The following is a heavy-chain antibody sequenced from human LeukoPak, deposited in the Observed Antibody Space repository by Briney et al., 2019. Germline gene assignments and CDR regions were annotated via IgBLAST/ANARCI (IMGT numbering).Heavy chain of an antibody. CDR3: ARTTEGGYTYGYFYYYYMDV. D-gene: IGHD5-18*01. Sequence: SETLSLTCTVSGGSISSYYWSWIRQPPGKGLEWMGYIYYSGSTNYNPSLKSRVTISVDTSKNQFSLKLTSVTAADTAVYYCARTTEGGYTYGYFYYYYMDVWGKGTTVTISS. CDR2: IYYSGST. J-gene: IGHJ6*03. CDR1: GGSISSYY. V-gene: IGHV4-59*01.